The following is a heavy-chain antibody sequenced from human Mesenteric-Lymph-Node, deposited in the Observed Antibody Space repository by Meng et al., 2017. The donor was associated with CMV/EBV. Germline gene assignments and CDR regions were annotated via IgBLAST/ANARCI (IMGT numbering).Heavy chain of an antibody. CDR2: ISAYNGNT. Sequence: SCKTSGYTVTNYGITWVRQAPGQGLEWMGRISAYNGNTEFAQKFQGRLIMTTDASTATAHMELRSLKSDDTAIYYCVWGSGSFSQFDSWGQGSLVTVSS. D-gene: IGHD3-10*01. CDR1: GYTVTNYG. CDR3: VWGSGSFSQFDS. V-gene: IGHV1-18*01. J-gene: IGHJ4*02.